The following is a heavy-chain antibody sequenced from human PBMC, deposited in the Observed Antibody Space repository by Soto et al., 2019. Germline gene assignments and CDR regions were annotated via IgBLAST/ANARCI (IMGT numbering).Heavy chain of an antibody. J-gene: IGHJ6*02. CDR3: ARDRYGWYPGYDLDV. D-gene: IGHD6-19*01. CDR2: VHVSGGT. Sequence: SETLSLTCAVSGESISNFYWSWIRQPAGKGLEWIGHVHVSGGTNYNAPLQSRVTMSVDTSSNHVSLQLRSLTAADTAVYYCARDRYGWYPGYDLDVWGPGTMVTVSS. CDR1: GESISNFY. V-gene: IGHV4-4*07.